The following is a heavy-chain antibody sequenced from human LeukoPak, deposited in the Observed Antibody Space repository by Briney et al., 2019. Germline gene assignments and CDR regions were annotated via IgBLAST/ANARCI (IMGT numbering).Heavy chain of an antibody. CDR3: AKPKVFWDFDY. D-gene: IGHD3-3*01. CDR2: IWYDGSNK. V-gene: IGHV3-33*06. Sequence: GGSLRLSCAASGFTFSSYGMHWVRQAPGKGLEWVAVIWYDGSNKYYADSVKGRFTISRDNSKSTLYLQMSSLRAEDTAVYYCAKPKVFWDFDYWGQGTLVTVSS. CDR1: GFTFSSYG. J-gene: IGHJ4*02.